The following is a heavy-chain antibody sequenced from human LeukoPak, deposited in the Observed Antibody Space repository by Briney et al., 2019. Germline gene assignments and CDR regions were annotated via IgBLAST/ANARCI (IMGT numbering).Heavy chain of an antibody. CDR1: GGSFSGYY. D-gene: IGHD6-13*01. CDR2: INHSGST. J-gene: IGHJ4*02. Sequence: SETLSLTCAVYGGSFSGYYWSWIRQPPGKGREWIVEINHSGSTNYNPSLKSRVTISVDTSKNQFSLKLGSVTAADTAVYYCARGFVAAGTGAWYFDYWGQGTLVTVSS. V-gene: IGHV4-34*01. CDR3: ARGFVAAGTGAWYFDY.